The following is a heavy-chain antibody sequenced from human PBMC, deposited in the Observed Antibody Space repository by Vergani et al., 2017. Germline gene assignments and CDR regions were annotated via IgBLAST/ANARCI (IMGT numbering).Heavy chain of an antibody. CDR3: ARWLSSMDV. V-gene: IGHV4-34*01. Sequence: VQLQQWGAGLLKPSETLSLTCAVYGGSFSGYYWSWIRQPPGKGLEWIGEINHSGSSNYNPSLKSRVTISVDTSKNQFSLRLSSVTAADTAVYYCARWLSSMDVWGKGTTVTVSS. D-gene: IGHD3-22*01. CDR1: GGSFSGYY. CDR2: INHSGSS. J-gene: IGHJ6*03.